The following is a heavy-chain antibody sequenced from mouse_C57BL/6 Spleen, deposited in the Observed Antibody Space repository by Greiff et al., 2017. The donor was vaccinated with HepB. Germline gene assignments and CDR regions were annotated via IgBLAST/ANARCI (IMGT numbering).Heavy chain of an antibody. CDR1: GYTFTDYN. D-gene: IGHD2-2*01. CDR2: INPNNGGT. J-gene: IGHJ4*01. CDR3: ARCYGYDGAMDY. V-gene: IGHV1-22*01. Sequence: EVQLQQSGPELVKPGASVKMSCKASGYTFTDYNMHWVKQSHGKSLEWIGYINPNNGGTSYNQKFKGKATLTVNKSSSTAYMELLSLTAEDSAVYYCARCYGYDGAMDYWGQGTSVTVSS.